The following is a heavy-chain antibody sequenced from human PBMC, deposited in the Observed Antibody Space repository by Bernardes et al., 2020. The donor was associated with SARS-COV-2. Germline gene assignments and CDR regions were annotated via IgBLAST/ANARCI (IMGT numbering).Heavy chain of an antibody. J-gene: IGHJ6*02. Sequence: GGSLRLSCAASGLTVTTTYMSWVRQAPGKGLDWVSIIYASGKTFHASSVKGRFAISTDYSKNTLYLQMNSLRTEDTAVYYCAASNSNVPTGYYYYYYGMDFWGQGTTVIVSS. CDR3: AASNSNVPTGYYYYYYGMDF. CDR2: IYASGKT. CDR1: GLTVTTTY. V-gene: IGHV3-53*01. D-gene: IGHD5-18*01.